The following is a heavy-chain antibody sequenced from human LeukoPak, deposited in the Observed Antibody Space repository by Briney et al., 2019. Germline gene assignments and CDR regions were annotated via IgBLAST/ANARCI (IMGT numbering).Heavy chain of an antibody. CDR1: GYTFTRYG. D-gene: IGHD2-2*01. CDR3: ARSDVPAAMKGNWFDP. V-gene: IGHV1-69*13. CDR2: IIPIFGTA. Sequence: ASVKVSCKAFGYTFTRYGVSWVRQAPGQGLEWMGGIIPIFGTANYAQKFQGRVTITADESTSTAYMELSSLRSEDTAVYYCARSDVPAAMKGNWFDPWGQGTLVTVSS. J-gene: IGHJ5*02.